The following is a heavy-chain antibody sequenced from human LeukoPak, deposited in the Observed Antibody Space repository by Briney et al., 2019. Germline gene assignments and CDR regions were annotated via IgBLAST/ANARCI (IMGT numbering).Heavy chain of an antibody. Sequence: GGSLRLSCAASGSTFSTYSVNWVRQAPGKGLECVSYISSSSSTIYYADSVQGRFTISRDNAKNSLYLQMNSLRAEDTAVYYCARRITASGKHYFDHWGQGTLVTVSS. CDR1: GSTFSTYS. CDR3: ARRITASGKHYFDH. J-gene: IGHJ4*02. D-gene: IGHD6-25*01. CDR2: ISSSSSTI. V-gene: IGHV3-48*01.